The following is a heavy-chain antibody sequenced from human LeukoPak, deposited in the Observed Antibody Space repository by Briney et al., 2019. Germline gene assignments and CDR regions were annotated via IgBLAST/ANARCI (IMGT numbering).Heavy chain of an antibody. J-gene: IGHJ6*03. CDR1: GGSISGDY. CDR2: IHSGGRT. V-gene: IGHV4-59*01. CDR3: ARVVWSGYQSWWEYYYYYMDV. Sequence: PSETLSLTCTVSGGSISGDYWSWIRQSPGKGLEWIAYIHSGGRTSYNPSLKSRVTISVETSKNEFSLKVTSVNAADTAVYYCARVVWSGYQSWWEYYYYYMDVWGKGTTVTVSS. D-gene: IGHD3-3*01.